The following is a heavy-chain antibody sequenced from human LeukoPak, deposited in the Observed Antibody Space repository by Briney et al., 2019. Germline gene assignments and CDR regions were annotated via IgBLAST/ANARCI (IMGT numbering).Heavy chain of an antibody. CDR1: GYTFTSYG. Sequence: GASVKVSCKASGYTFTSYGISWVRQAPGQGLERMGWINTYNGNTNYAQKVQGRVTMTTDTSTTTAYMELRSLRSDDTAVYYCATDTTGGSYCDNWGQGTLVTVSS. J-gene: IGHJ4*02. CDR3: ATDTTGGSYCDN. V-gene: IGHV1-18*01. CDR2: INTYNGNT. D-gene: IGHD1-26*01.